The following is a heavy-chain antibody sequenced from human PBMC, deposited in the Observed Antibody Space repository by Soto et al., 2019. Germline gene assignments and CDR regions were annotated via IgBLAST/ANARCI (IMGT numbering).Heavy chain of an antibody. D-gene: IGHD3-10*01. CDR3: ARDRPGISVIRAVKTYNYFDP. Sequence: ASVKVSCKASGYNFLTYGISWLRQAPGRGLEWMGWISTDNTHRNYAQNFQERVTMTTDTSTNTAYMELRSLRSDDTAIYYCARDRPGISVIRAVKTYNYFDPWGQGTLVTVSS. CDR2: ISTDNTHR. V-gene: IGHV1-18*01. CDR1: GYNFLTYG. J-gene: IGHJ5*02.